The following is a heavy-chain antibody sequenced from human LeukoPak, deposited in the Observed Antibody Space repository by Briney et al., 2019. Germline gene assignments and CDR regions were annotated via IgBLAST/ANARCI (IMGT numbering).Heavy chain of an antibody. D-gene: IGHD1-14*01. J-gene: IGHJ6*02. CDR2: INSDGRST. CDR3: ERDRKLKNYSNGRDV. Sequence: GGSLRLSCAASGFTFSSYWMHWVRQAPGKGLVWVSRINSDGRSTSYADSVKGRFTISRDNAKNTLYLQMNSLRAEDTAVYYCERDRKLKNYSNGRDVGAQGPTVPVPS. CDR1: GFTFSSYW. V-gene: IGHV3-74*01.